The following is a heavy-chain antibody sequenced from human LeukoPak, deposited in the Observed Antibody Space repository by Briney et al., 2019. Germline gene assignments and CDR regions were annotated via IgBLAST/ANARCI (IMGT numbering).Heavy chain of an antibody. J-gene: IGHJ4*02. CDR3: ARGEYYDSSGYYYFDY. CDR2: ISSSGSTI. Sequence: GGSLRLSCAASGFTFSDYYMSWIRRARGKGREWGSYISSSGSTIYYADSVKGRFTISRDNAKNSLYLQMNSLRAEDTAVYYCARGEYYDSSGYYYFDYWGQGTLVTVSS. V-gene: IGHV3-11*04. D-gene: IGHD3-22*01. CDR1: GFTFSDYY.